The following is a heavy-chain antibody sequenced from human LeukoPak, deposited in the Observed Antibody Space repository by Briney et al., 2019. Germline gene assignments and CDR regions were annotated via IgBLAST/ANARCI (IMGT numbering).Heavy chain of an antibody. J-gene: IGHJ4*02. CDR3: ARVQGGGYRTADY. V-gene: IGHV3-74*01. D-gene: IGHD6-19*01. CDR2: INGDGSST. CDR1: GFTFSSYW. Sequence: GGSLRLSCAASGFTFSSYWMHWVRQAPGKGLVWVSRINGDGSSTAYADSVKGRFTISRDNSKNTLFLQMNSLRGEDTAMYYCARVQGGGYRTADYWGQGTLVTVSS.